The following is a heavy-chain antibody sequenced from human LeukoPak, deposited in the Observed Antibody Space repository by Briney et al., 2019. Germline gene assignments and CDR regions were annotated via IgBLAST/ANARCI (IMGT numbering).Heavy chain of an antibody. CDR3: AREDTAKDAFDI. J-gene: IGHJ3*02. CDR1: GGSISSYY. V-gene: IGHV4-59*01. D-gene: IGHD5-18*01. CDR2: IYCSGST. Sequence: KPSETLSLTCTVSGGSISSYYWSWIRQPPGKGLEWIGYIYCSGSTNYNPSLKSRVTISVDTSKNQFSLKLSSVTAADTAVYYCAREDTAKDAFDIWGQGTMVTVSS.